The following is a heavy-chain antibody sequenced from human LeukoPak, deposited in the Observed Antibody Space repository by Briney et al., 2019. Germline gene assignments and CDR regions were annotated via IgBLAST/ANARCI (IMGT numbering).Heavy chain of an antibody. V-gene: IGHV1-18*01. Sequence: ASVKVSCKASGYTFSTYGISWVRQAPGEGLQWMGWISVSNGKTKYVQKFQGRVTMTIDTSTNTAYMELRSLRSDDTAVYYCARRWERLDYWGQGTTVTVSS. J-gene: IGHJ4*03. CDR1: GYTFSTYG. CDR3: ARRWERLDY. D-gene: IGHD3-16*01. CDR2: ISVSNGKT.